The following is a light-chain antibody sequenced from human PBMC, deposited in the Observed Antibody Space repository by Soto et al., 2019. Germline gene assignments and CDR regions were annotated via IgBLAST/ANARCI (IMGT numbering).Light chain of an antibody. Sequence: QSVLTQPASVSGSPGQSITISCTGTSSDIGGYNYVSWYQQHPGKAPKLMISEVTNRPSGVSNRFSGSKSGNTASLTISGLQTEDEADYYCCSYTITSTHFVFGTGTRSPS. CDR1: SSDIGGYNY. CDR3: CSYTITSTHFV. V-gene: IGLV2-14*01. CDR2: EVT. J-gene: IGLJ1*01.